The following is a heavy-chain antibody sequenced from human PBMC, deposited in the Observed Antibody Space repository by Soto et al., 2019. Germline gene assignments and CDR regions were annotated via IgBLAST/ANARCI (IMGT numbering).Heavy chain of an antibody. CDR1: GFSLNTSGMC. J-gene: IGHJ5*02. V-gene: IGHV2-70*01. CDR2: IDWDDNK. CDR3: ARIHYSSGSRLDP. Sequence: SGPTLVNPTQTLTLTCPFSGFSLNTSGMCVSWIRQPPGKALEWLALIDWDDNKYYSTSLKTRLTISKDTSRNQVVLTVTNMDPVDTATYYCARIHYSSGSRLDPWGQGTLVTVSS. D-gene: IGHD3-10*01.